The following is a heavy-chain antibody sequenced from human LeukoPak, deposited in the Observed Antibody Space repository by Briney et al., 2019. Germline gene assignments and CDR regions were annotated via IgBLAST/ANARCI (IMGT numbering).Heavy chain of an antibody. J-gene: IGHJ4*02. CDR3: ASVVGDLTGGIDY. CDR1: GGSISSSSYY. CDR2: IYYSGST. V-gene: IGHV4-39*07. D-gene: IGHD2-21*01. Sequence: PSETLSLTCTVSGGSISSSSYYWGWIRQPPGKGLEWIGSIYYSGSTYYNPSLKSRDTISVDTSKNQFSLKLSSVTAADTAVYYCASVVGDLTGGIDYWGQGTLVTVSS.